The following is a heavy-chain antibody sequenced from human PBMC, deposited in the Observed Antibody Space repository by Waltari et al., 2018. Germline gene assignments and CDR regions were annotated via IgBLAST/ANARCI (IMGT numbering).Heavy chain of an antibody. D-gene: IGHD5-18*01. CDR2: ISYDGSDN. Sequence: QVQLLESGGGVVQPGRSLRLSCAASGFTFSNYGMHWVRQAPGQRLEWVAVISYDGSDNSSADSVKGRLTISRDNSKNTVYLQMNSLRAEDTAVYYCARGYSYGTRSIVAYWGQGTLVIVSS. V-gene: IGHV3-30*03. J-gene: IGHJ4*02. CDR3: ARGYSYGTRSIVAY. CDR1: GFTFSNYG.